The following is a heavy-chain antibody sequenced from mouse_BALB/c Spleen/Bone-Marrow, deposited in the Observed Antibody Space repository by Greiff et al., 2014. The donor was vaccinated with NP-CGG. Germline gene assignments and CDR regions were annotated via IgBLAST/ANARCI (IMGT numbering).Heavy chain of an antibody. CDR2: INPSNGGT. Sequence: VHLVESGAELVKPGASVKLSCKASGYTFTSYYMYWVKQRPGQGLEWIGGINPSNGGTNFNEKFKSKATLTVDKSSSTAYMQPSSLTSEDSAVYYCTRGLRAWFAYWGQGTLVTVSA. CDR1: GYTFTSYY. D-gene: IGHD3-1*01. J-gene: IGHJ3*01. V-gene: IGHV1S81*02. CDR3: TRGLRAWFAY.